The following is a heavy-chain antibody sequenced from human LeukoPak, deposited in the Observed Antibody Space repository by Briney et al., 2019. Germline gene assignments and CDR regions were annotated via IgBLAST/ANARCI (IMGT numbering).Heavy chain of an antibody. J-gene: IGHJ5*02. V-gene: IGHV4-59*01. Sequence: SETLSLTCTVSGGSISSYYWSWIRQPPGKGLEWIGYIYYSGSTNYNPSLKSRDTISVDTSKNQFSLKLSSVTAADTAVYYCARVTSAAGWFDPWGQGTLVTVSS. CDR2: IYYSGST. CDR3: ARVTSAAGWFDP. CDR1: GGSISSYY. D-gene: IGHD6-13*01.